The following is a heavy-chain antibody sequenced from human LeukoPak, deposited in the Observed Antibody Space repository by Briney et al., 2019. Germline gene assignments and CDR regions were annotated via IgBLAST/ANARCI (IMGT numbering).Heavy chain of an antibody. Sequence: GGSLRLSCAASGFTFSSYSMNWVRLAPGQGLEWVSRINSEGSSTSYADSVKGRFTIPRDNAKNTLYLQMNSLRAEDTAVYYCASRDQSCSGDTCYPIDYSGQGTLVTVSS. D-gene: IGHD2-15*01. V-gene: IGHV3-74*01. CDR3: ASRDQSCSGDTCYPIDY. CDR1: GFTFSSYS. J-gene: IGHJ4*02. CDR2: INSEGSST.